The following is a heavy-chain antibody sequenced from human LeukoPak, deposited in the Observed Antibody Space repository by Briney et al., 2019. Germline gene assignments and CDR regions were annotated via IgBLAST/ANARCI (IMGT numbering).Heavy chain of an antibody. J-gene: IGHJ4*02. CDR3: ARGLGWPGARYFDF. D-gene: IGHD3/OR15-3a*01. CDR1: DGSISSSSYY. Sequence: PSETLSLTCTVSDGSISSSSYYWGWVRQPPGKGLEWIGSIYYRGSTYYSPSLKSRVPISVATSKNQFSLNRTSLTATARAVIFCARGLGWPGARYFDFWGQGIQVTVSS. V-gene: IGHV4-39*07. CDR2: IYYRGST.